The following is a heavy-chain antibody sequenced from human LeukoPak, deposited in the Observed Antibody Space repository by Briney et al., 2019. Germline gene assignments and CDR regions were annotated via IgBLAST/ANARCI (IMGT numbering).Heavy chain of an antibody. D-gene: IGHD3-10*01. CDR3: ARGERMVRGDAVDY. J-gene: IGHJ4*02. CDR1: GFTVRNNY. Sequence: GGSLRLSCAASGFTVRNNYMSWVRQAPGKGLEWVSVIYSGGSTYYADSVKGRFTISRDNSKNTLYLQMNSLGAEDTAVYFCARGERMVRGDAVDYWGQGTLLTVS. V-gene: IGHV3-66*01. CDR2: IYSGGST.